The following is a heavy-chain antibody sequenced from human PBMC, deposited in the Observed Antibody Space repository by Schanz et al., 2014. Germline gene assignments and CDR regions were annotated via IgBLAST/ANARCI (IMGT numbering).Heavy chain of an antibody. Sequence: QVKLVQSGAEVQKPGASVMLSCKTSGYSFNLFGVSWVRQAPGQGLEWMGWISAYNGNMNYAPKFQGRVTMTTDTSTSTAYMELRNLRSDDTAVYYCVRDGDERLVVIFDQWGQGTLVTVSS. CDR3: VRDGDERLVVIFDQ. J-gene: IGHJ4*02. V-gene: IGHV1-18*04. CDR1: GYSFNLFG. CDR2: ISAYNGNM. D-gene: IGHD3-22*01.